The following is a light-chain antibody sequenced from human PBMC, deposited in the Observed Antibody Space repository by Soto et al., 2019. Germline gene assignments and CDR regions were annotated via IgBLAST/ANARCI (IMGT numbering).Light chain of an antibody. CDR3: QQYGSSPPIT. CDR2: DAS. Sequence: EIVLTQSPGTLSLSPGERATLSCRASQSVNNRYLAWYQQKGGQAPRLLIYDASSRATGIPDRFSGSGSGTVFTLTISRLEPEDFAVYYCQQYGSSPPITFGGGTKVEIK. J-gene: IGKJ4*01. V-gene: IGKV3-20*01. CDR1: QSVNNRY.